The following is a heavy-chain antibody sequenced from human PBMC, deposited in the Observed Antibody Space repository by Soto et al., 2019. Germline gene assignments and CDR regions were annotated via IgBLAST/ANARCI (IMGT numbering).Heavy chain of an antibody. V-gene: IGHV1-69*01. J-gene: IGHJ6*02. D-gene: IGHD2-2*01. CDR2: IIPIFGTA. CDR1: GGTFSSYA. Sequence: QVQLVQSGAEVKKPGSSVKVSCKASGGTFSSYAISWVRQAPGQGLEWMGGIIPIFGTANYAQKFQGRVTLTADESTSTAYMELSSLRSEDTAVYYCARTLGYCSSTSCYYYYYGMDVWGQGTTVTVSS. CDR3: ARTLGYCSSTSCYYYYYGMDV.